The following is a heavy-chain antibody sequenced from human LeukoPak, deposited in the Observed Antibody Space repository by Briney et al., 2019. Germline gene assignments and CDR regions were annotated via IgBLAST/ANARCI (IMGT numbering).Heavy chain of an antibody. J-gene: IGHJ6*02. Sequence: GGSLSLSCAASGFTFDDYAMHWVRQAPGKGLEWVSGISWNSGSIGYADSVKGRFTISRDNAKNSLYLQMNSPRAEDTALYYCAKGMEQLTPYYYYYGMDVWGQGTTVTVSS. V-gene: IGHV3-9*01. CDR1: GFTFDDYA. D-gene: IGHD6-13*01. CDR2: ISWNSGSI. CDR3: AKGMEQLTPYYYYYGMDV.